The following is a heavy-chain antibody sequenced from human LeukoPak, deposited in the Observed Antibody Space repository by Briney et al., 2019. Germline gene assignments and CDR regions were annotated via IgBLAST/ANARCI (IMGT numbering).Heavy chain of an antibody. J-gene: IGHJ4*02. CDR2: ISFDGSNK. Sequence: GGSLRLSCAASGFTFSSYWMHWVRQAPGKGLEWVAVISFDGSNKYYTDSVKGRFTISRDNSKNTLYLQMNSLRAEDTAVYYCAKDGSGWYHFDDWGQGTLVTVSS. V-gene: IGHV3-30*18. CDR3: AKDGSGWYHFDD. CDR1: GFTFSSYW. D-gene: IGHD6-19*01.